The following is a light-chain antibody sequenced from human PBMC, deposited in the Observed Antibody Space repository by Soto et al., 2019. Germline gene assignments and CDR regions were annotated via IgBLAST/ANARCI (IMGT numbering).Light chain of an antibody. V-gene: IGKV4-1*01. CDR1: QSVLYSSNNKNY. J-gene: IGKJ2*01. Sequence: DIVMTQSPDSLPVSLGERATINCKSSQSVLYSSNNKNYLAWYQQKPGQPPKLLSYSASTRESEVPDRFSGSGSGTDFSLTITSLQAEDVAVYYCQQYYNPPYTFGQGTKLEIK. CDR2: SAS. CDR3: QQYYNPPYT.